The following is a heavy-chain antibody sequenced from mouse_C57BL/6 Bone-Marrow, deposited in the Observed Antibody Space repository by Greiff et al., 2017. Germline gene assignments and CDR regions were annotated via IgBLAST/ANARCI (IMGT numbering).Heavy chain of an antibody. CDR1: GYAFSSSW. Sequence: QVQLQQSGPELVKPGASVKISCKASGYAFSSSWMNWVKQRPGKGLEWIGRIYPGDGDTNYNGKFKGQATLTADTSSSTAYMQLSSLTSEDSAVYFCARVEYYFDYWGQCTTLTVSS. V-gene: IGHV1-82*01. J-gene: IGHJ2*01. CDR2: IYPGDGDT. CDR3: ARVEYYFDY.